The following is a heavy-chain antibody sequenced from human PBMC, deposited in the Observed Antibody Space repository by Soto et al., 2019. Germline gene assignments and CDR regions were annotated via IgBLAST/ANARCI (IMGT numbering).Heavy chain of an antibody. J-gene: IGHJ4*02. V-gene: IGHV3-73*02. D-gene: IGHD3-10*01. CDR3: ARHQRYVYGSNSPDD. CDR2: IRSKGNIHAT. CDR1: GFRVTDSA. Sequence: EVQLVESGGGLVQPGGSLKLSCTASGFRVTDSAMDWVRQAAGKGLEWVGRIRSKGNIHATTYGESVKGRFSISRDESQNMVYLQMNSLKIEDTAGYYCARHQRYVYGSNSPDDWGQGTPVTVSS.